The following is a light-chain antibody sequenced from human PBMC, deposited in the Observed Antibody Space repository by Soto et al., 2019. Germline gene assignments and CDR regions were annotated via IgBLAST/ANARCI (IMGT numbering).Light chain of an antibody. CDR1: SSDVGGYNY. V-gene: IGLV2-14*01. Sequence: QSALTQPASVSGSPGQSITISCTGTSSDVGGYNYVSWYQQHPGKAPKLMIYEVSNRPSGVSNRFSGSKSGNTASLTISGLQAEDEADYHCSSYTSSRTVVFGGGTKVTVL. J-gene: IGLJ2*01. CDR3: SSYTSSRTVV. CDR2: EVS.